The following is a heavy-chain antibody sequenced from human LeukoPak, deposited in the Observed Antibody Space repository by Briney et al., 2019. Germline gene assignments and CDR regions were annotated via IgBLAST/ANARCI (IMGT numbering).Heavy chain of an antibody. CDR1: GYTFTGYY. Sequence: GASVKVSCKASGYTFTGYYMHWARQAPGQGLEWMGWINPNSGGTNYAQKFQGRVTMTRDTSISTAYMELSRLRSDDTAVYYCARVGARITMVRGGINKYYFDYWGQGTLVTVSS. V-gene: IGHV1-2*02. CDR2: INPNSGGT. CDR3: ARVGARITMVRGGINKYYFDY. D-gene: IGHD3-10*01. J-gene: IGHJ4*02.